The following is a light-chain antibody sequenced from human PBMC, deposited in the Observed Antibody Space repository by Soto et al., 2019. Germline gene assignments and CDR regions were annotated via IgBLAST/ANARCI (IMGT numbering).Light chain of an antibody. Sequence: QSALTQPPSASGSPGQSVTISCPRTSGDVGGYDYVSWYQQHPGKAPKLMIYEVTKRPLGVPDRFSGSKSGSTASLTVSGLQAEDEADYYCSSYAGSDNPHEFGTGTKVTDL. V-gene: IGLV2-8*01. J-gene: IGLJ1*01. CDR3: SSYAGSDNPHE. CDR2: EVT. CDR1: SGDVGGYDY.